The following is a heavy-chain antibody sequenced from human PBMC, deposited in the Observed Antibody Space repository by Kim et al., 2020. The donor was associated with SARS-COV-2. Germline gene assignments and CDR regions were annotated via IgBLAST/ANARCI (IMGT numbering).Heavy chain of an antibody. CDR1: GFTFSSYS. CDR3: ARDPQWPDDY. V-gene: IGHV3-21*01. CDR2: ISSSSSYI. D-gene: IGHD6-19*01. J-gene: IGHJ4*02. Sequence: GGSLRLSCAASGFTFSSYSMNWVRQAPGKGLEWVSSISSSSSYIHYADSVKGRFTISRDNAKNSLYLQMNSLRAEDTAVYYCARDPQWPDDYWGQGTLVTVSS.